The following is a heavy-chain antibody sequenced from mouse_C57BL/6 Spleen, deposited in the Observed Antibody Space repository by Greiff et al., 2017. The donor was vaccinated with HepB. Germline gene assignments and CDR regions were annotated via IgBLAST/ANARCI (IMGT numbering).Heavy chain of an antibody. CDR1: GFTFSDAW. J-gene: IGHJ1*03. D-gene: IGHD2-3*01. CDR3: TRGDGYLWYFDV. V-gene: IGHV6-6*01. Sequence: EVKLMESGGGLVQPGGSMKLSCAASGFTFSDAWMDWVRQSPEKGLEWVAEIRNKANNHATYYAESVKGRFTISRDDSKSSVYLQMNSLRAEDTGIYYCTRGDGYLWYFDVWGTGTTVTVSS. CDR2: IRNKANNHAT.